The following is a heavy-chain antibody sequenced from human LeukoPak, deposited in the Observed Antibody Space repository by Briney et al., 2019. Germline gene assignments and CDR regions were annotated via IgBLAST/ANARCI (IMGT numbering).Heavy chain of an antibody. CDR3: AKSRNFYYYFMEV. J-gene: IGHJ6*03. V-gene: IGHV3-21*04. Sequence: GGSLRLSCSASGFTFTTYDMTWVRQAPGEGLEWVSTISRSSNYIYYADSVKGRFTISRDNAKNSLYLQMNTLRVEDMALYYCAKSRNFYYYFMEVSGRGTKVTISS. CDR2: ISRSSNYI. CDR1: GFTFTTYD.